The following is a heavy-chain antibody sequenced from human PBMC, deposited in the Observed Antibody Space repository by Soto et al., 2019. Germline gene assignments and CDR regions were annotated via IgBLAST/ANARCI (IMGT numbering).Heavy chain of an antibody. J-gene: IGHJ4*02. CDR2: ISAYNGNT. CDR1: GYCFTGYG. CDR3: ARGHVAVDGTSLNY. Sequence: ASVKVYFKSSGYCFTGYGSSLVRQAPGQGLEWMGWISAYNGNTNYAQQLQGRVTMTTDTSTSTAYMELRSLRADKTAVYYCARGHVAVDGTSLNYWGQGTLVTVSS. D-gene: IGHD6-19*01. V-gene: IGHV1-18*04.